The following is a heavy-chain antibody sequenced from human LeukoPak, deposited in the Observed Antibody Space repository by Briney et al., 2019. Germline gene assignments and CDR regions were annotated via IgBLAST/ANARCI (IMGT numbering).Heavy chain of an antibody. CDR2: ISSSGSTI. V-gene: IGHV3-11*01. D-gene: IGHD2-8*01. CDR3: AREGLIPGSAFDI. J-gene: IGHJ3*02. CDR1: GFTFSDYY. Sequence: GGSLRLSCAAAGFTFSDYYMSCIRQAPGKGLEWVSYISSSGSTIYYADSVKGRFTISRDKAKNSLYLQMNSLRAEDTAVYYCAREGLIPGSAFDIWGQGTMVTVSS.